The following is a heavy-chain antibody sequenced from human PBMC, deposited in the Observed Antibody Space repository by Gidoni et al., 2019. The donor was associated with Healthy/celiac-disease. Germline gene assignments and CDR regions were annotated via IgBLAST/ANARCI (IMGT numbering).Heavy chain of an antibody. V-gene: IGHV3-7*01. Sequence: EVQLVESGGGLVQPGGSLRLSCAASGFTFSSYWMRWVRQAPGKGLEWVANIKQDGSEKYYVDSVKGRFTISRDNAKNSLYLQMNSLRAEDTAVYYCARDLVVRGVIITQYRGMDVWGQGTTVTVSS. CDR3: ARDLVVRGVIITQYRGMDV. CDR1: GFTFSSYW. D-gene: IGHD3-10*01. CDR2: IKQDGSEK. J-gene: IGHJ6*02.